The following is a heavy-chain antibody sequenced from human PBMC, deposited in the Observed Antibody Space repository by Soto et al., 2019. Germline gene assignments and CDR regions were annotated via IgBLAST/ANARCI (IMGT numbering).Heavy chain of an antibody. Sequence: SETLSLTCTVSGVSMSSHYWTWLRQPPGKGLEWIGYISYSGSTYYNPSLKSRVTISADTSRNQFSLKLSSVIAADTAVYYCAGADPDASVGYWGQGTLVTVSS. CDR1: GVSMSSHY. V-gene: IGHV4-59*11. J-gene: IGHJ4*02. CDR2: ISYSGST. D-gene: IGHD3-16*01. CDR3: AGADPDASVGY.